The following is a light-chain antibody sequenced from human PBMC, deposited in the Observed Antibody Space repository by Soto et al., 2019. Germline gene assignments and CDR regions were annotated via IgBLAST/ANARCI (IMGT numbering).Light chain of an antibody. J-gene: IGKJ1*01. Sequence: EVVLTQSPGTLSLSPWAIATLSCRASQSVSSNLAWYQQKPGQAPRLLIYGASTRATGIPARFSGSGSGTEFTLTISSLQSEDFAVYYCQQYENWPLTFGQGTKVDIK. CDR3: QQYENWPLT. V-gene: IGKV3-15*01. CDR2: GAS. CDR1: QSVSSN.